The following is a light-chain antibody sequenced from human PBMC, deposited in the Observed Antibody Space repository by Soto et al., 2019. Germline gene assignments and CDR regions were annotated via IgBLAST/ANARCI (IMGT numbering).Light chain of an antibody. CDR2: DAS. J-gene: IGKJ1*01. Sequence: DIQMTQSPSTLSASVGDRVTITCRASQSISSWLAWYQQKPGEAPKLLIYDASSLQSGVPSRFSGSGSGTEFTLTISSLQPDDFATYDCQQYNSYWTFGQGTKVEIK. CDR1: QSISSW. CDR3: QQYNSYWT. V-gene: IGKV1-5*01.